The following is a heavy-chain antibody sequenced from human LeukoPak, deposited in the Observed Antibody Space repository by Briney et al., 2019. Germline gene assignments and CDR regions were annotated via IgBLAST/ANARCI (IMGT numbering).Heavy chain of an antibody. V-gene: IGHV3-7*05. CDR2: INQDGSEK. J-gene: IGHJ4*02. Sequence: PGGSLRLSCAASGFTFSNYWMIWVRQAPGKGLEWVANINQDGSEKYYVDSVKGRFTMSRDNAKSSLYLQFNSLAAEDTYEYYCARGATVTRDFDYWGQGTLVTVSS. CDR3: ARGATVTRDFDY. CDR1: GFTFSNYW. D-gene: IGHD4-17*01.